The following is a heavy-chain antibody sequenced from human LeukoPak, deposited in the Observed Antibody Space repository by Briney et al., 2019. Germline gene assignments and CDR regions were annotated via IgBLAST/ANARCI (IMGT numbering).Heavy chain of an antibody. CDR1: GYPINIDYS. D-gene: IGHD3-3*01. J-gene: IGHJ5*02. CDR2: ISPKGIT. CDR3: ARVPGVYFDFSIGFGSGWFDP. V-gene: IGHV4-38-2*02. Sequence: KASETLSLTCFASGYPINIDYSWGWIRQSPGKGLEWIGVISPKGITYYNPSLRGRVSISPDTSKNQFSLRLSSMTATDTAMYYCARVPGVYFDFSIGFGSGWFDPWGQGILVTVSS.